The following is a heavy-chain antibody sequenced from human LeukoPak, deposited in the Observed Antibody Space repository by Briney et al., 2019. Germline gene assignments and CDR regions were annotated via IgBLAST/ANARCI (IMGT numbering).Heavy chain of an antibody. CDR3: AKDLDSNWNYNWFDP. J-gene: IGHJ5*02. D-gene: IGHD1-7*01. CDR1: GFTFSSYG. CDR2: IRYDGSNK. Sequence: GGSLRLSCAASGFTFSSYGMHWVRQAPGKGLEWVAFIRYDGSNKYYADSVKGRFTISRDNSKNTLYLQMNSLRAEDTAVYYCAKDLDSNWNYNWFDPWGQGTLVTVSS. V-gene: IGHV3-30*02.